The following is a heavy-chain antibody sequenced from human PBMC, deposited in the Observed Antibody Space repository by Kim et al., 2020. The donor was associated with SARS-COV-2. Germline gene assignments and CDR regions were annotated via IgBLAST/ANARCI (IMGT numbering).Heavy chain of an antibody. CDR3: ASLTVRARYFDWPFEH. Sequence: DSVRGRFTISRDNAKKSLYLEMNTLRHEDTAVYYCASLTVRARYFDWPFEHWGQGTLVTVSS. D-gene: IGHD3-9*01. V-gene: IGHV3-48*02. J-gene: IGHJ4*02.